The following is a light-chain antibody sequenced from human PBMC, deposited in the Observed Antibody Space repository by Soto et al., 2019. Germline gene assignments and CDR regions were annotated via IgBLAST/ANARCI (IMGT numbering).Light chain of an antibody. CDR1: QSVSSN. Sequence: EIVMTQSPATLSVSPGERATLSCRPSQSVSSNLAWYQQKPGQAPRVLIYGASTRATGIPARFSGSGSGTEFTLSISSLQSEDFAVYYCQQYNNWLWTFGQGTKVEIK. CDR3: QQYNNWLWT. J-gene: IGKJ1*01. CDR2: GAS. V-gene: IGKV3-15*01.